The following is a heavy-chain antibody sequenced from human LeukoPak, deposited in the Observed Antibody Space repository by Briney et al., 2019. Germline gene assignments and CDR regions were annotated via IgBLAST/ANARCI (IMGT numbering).Heavy chain of an antibody. CDR2: VHLDGRT. CDR3: AREGGFYRPLDY. J-gene: IGHJ4*02. CDR1: GGSISTGVYY. D-gene: IGHD3-3*01. V-gene: IGHV4-39*07. Sequence: SETLSLTCTASGGSISTGVYYWSWIRQPPGKGLEWIVKVHLDGRTNYNPSLESRLTISVDLSENHISLRLTSVTAADTAVYYCAREGGFYRPLDYSGQGTLVTVSS.